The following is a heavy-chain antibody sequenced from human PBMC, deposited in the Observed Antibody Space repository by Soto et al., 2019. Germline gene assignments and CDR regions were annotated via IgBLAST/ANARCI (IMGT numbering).Heavy chain of an antibody. J-gene: IGHJ6*02. V-gene: IGHV1-69*02. D-gene: IGHD2-15*01. CDR2: IIPILGIA. Sequence: QVQLVQSGAEVKKPGSSVKVSCKASGGTFSSYTISWVRQAPGQGLEWMGRIIPILGIANYAQKFQGRVTITAEKSTSTAYMELSSLRSEDTAVYYFASVESMDVWGQGTTVTVSS. CDR1: GGTFSSYT. CDR3: ASVESMDV.